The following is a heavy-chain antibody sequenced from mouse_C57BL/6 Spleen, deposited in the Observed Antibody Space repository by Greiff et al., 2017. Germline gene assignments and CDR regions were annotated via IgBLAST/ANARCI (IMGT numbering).Heavy chain of an antibody. CDR1: GFSLTSYA. CDR3: ARNSNYYDYGWFAY. Sequence: QVQLKESGPGLVAPSQSLSITCTVSGFSLTSYAISWVRQPPGKGLEWLGVIWTGGGTNYNSAHKSRLSISKDNSKSQVFLKINSLQTADTSRYYGARNSNYYDYGWFAYWGQGTLVTVSA. V-gene: IGHV2-9-1*01. CDR2: IWTGGGT. J-gene: IGHJ3*01. D-gene: IGHD2-4*01.